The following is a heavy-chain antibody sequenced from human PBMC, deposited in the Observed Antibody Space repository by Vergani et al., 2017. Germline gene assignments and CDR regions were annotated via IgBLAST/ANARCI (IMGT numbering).Heavy chain of an antibody. Sequence: QVQLQESGPGLVKPSETLSLTCTVSGGSISSYYWSWIRQPPGKGLEWIGYIYYSGSTNYNPSLKSRVTISVDTSKNQFSLKLSSVTAADTAVYYCERVGRDYTLYYYYYYMDVWGKGTTVTVSS. J-gene: IGHJ6*03. D-gene: IGHD4-11*01. CDR1: GGSISSYY. CDR2: IYYSGST. V-gene: IGHV4-59*01. CDR3: ERVGRDYTLYYYYYYMDV.